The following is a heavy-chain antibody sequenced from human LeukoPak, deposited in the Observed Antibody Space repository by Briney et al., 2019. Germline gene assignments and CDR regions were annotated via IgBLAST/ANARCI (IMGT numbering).Heavy chain of an antibody. D-gene: IGHD3-22*01. CDR3: ARDRGYDSSGYPTVGAFDI. J-gene: IGHJ3*02. CDR2: ISYDGSNK. CDR1: GFTFSSYA. V-gene: IGHV3-30-3*01. Sequence: GGSLRLSCAASGFTFSSYAMHWVRQAPGKGLEWVAVISYDGSNKYYADSVKGRFTISRDNSKNTLYLQMNSLRAEDTAVYYCARDRGYDSSGYPTVGAFDIWGQGTMVTVSS.